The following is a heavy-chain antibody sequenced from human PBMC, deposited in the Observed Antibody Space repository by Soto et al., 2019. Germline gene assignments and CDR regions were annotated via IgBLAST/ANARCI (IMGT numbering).Heavy chain of an antibody. Sequence: PSETLSLTCAVYGGSFSGYYWSWIRQPPGKGLEWIGEINHSGSTNYNPSLKSRVTISVDTSKNQFSLKLSSVTAADTAVYYCAPPPYSIFDYWGQGTLVTVSS. CDR3: APPPYSIFDY. CDR2: INHSGST. D-gene: IGHD4-4*01. V-gene: IGHV4-34*01. J-gene: IGHJ4*02. CDR1: GGSFSGYY.